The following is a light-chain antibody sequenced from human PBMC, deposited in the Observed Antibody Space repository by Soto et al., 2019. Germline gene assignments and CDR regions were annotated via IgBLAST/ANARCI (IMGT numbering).Light chain of an antibody. J-gene: IGKJ2*01. CDR3: QQYYSYSYT. V-gene: IGKV1-5*01. CDR2: DAS. CDR1: QIIGSS. Sequence: DIQMTQSPSTLSASVGDRVTITCRASQIIGSSLAWYQQTPGRAPKLLIYDASTLDTGVPSRFSGSESGTEFTLTISSLQPDDSATYYCQQYYSYSYTFGQGTKVDLK.